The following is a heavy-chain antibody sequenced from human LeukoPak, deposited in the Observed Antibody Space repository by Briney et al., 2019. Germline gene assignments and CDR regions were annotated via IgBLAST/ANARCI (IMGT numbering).Heavy chain of an antibody. Sequence: GGSLRLSCSASGFIFTDYTIHWVRQAPGKGLEYVSAITNYGDGTYYADSVKGRFTISRDNSKNTVWLQKSSLRPEDTAVYYCVKDTRDTRDDYWGQGTLVTVSS. J-gene: IGHJ4*02. CDR2: ITNYGDGT. V-gene: IGHV3-64D*06. CDR3: VKDTRDTRDDY. CDR1: GFIFTDYT. D-gene: IGHD5-24*01.